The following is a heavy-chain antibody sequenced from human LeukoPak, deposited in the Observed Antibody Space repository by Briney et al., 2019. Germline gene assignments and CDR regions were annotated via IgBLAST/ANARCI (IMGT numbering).Heavy chain of an antibody. CDR3: AKAKPQGSDRDFDY. Sequence: GGSLRLSCAASGFTFSSYAMHWVRQAPGQGLEWMGRINPNSGDTNYAQKFQGRVTMTGDTSITTAYMELNSLRSDDTAVYYCAKAKPQGSDRDFDYWGQGTLVTVSS. V-gene: IGHV1-2*06. D-gene: IGHD1-14*01. CDR1: GFTFSSYA. CDR2: INPNSGDT. J-gene: IGHJ4*02.